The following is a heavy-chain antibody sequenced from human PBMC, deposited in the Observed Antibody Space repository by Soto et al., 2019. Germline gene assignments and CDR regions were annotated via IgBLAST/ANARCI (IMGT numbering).Heavy chain of an antibody. J-gene: IGHJ6*03. CDR3: AKEGYCSSTSCYHNYYYYYMDV. D-gene: IGHD2-2*01. CDR2: ISNDGSST. V-gene: IGHV3-30*18. CDR1: GFTFSVYG. Sequence: GGSLRLSCAASGFTFSVYGMHWVRQAPDKGLEWVAAISNDGSSTFYADSVKGRFTISRDNSKNTLYLQMNSLRAEDTAVYYCAKEGYCSSTSCYHNYYYYYMDVWGKGTTVTSP.